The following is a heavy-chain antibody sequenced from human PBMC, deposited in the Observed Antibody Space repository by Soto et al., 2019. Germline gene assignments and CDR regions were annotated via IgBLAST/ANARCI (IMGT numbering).Heavy chain of an antibody. V-gene: IGHV3-48*01. CDR3: ARGGIAKPDSSSWHLHYYYYYMDV. CDR1: GFTFSSYS. Sequence: PGGSLRLSCAASGFTFSSYSMNWVRQAPGKGLEWVSYISSSSSTIYYADSVKGRFTISRDNAKNSLYLQMNSLRAEDTAVYYCARGGIAKPDSSSWHLHYYYYYMDVWGKGTTVTVSS. CDR2: ISSSSSTI. D-gene: IGHD6-13*01. J-gene: IGHJ6*03.